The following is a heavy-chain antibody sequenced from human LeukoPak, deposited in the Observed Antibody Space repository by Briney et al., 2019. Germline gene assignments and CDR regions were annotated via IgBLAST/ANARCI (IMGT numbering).Heavy chain of an antibody. V-gene: IGHV4-34*01. D-gene: IGHD3-10*01. Sequence: SETLSLTCVVYGGSFSDYLWSWIRQPPGKGLEWIGEISHSGSTNYNPSLKSRVTVSVDTSKNQFALKLSSVTAADTAAYYCARRVRGVNDAFDIWGQGTIVTVSS. CDR1: GGSFSDYL. J-gene: IGHJ3*02. CDR3: ARRVRGVNDAFDI. CDR2: ISHSGST.